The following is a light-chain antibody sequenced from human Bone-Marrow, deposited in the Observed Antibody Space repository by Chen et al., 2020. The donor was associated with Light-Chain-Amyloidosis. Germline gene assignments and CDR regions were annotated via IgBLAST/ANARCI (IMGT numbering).Light chain of an antibody. CDR3: QSADSSGTYEVI. CDR2: RDT. CDR1: DLPTKY. V-gene: IGLV3-25*03. Sequence: SYELTQPPSVSVSPGQTARITCSGDDLPTKYAYWYQQKPGQAPVLVIHRDTERPSGISERFSGSSSGPTATLTIGGVQAEDEADYHCQSADSSGTYEVIFGGGTKLTV. J-gene: IGLJ2*01.